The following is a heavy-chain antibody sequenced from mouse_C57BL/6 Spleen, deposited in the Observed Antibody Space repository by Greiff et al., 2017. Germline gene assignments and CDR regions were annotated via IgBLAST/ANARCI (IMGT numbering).Heavy chain of an antibody. Sequence: EVQVVESGGGLVQPGGSMKLSCVVSGFTFSNYWLNWVRQSPEKGLEWDAQIRLKSDNYATQYAESVKGRFTISRDYSKSSVYLQMNNLRAEDTGIYCCTEDDYDVAYWGQGTLVTVSA. J-gene: IGHJ3*01. CDR1: GFTFSNYW. D-gene: IGHD2-4*01. CDR2: IRLKSDNYAT. CDR3: TEDDYDVAY. V-gene: IGHV6-3*01.